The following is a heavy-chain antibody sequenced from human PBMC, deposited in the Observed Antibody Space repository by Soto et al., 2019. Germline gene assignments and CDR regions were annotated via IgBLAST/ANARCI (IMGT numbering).Heavy chain of an antibody. CDR2: IRSKAYGGTT. D-gene: IGHD6-6*01. J-gene: IGHJ4*02. Sequence: EVQLVESGGGLVQPGRSLRLSCTASEFTFGDYAMSWVRQAPGKGLEWVGFIRSKAYGGTTEYAASVKGRFTISRDDSKSIAYLQMNSLKTEDTAVYYCTRDQPWEQLGPFDYWGQGTLVTVSS. V-gene: IGHV3-49*04. CDR1: EFTFGDYA. CDR3: TRDQPWEQLGPFDY.